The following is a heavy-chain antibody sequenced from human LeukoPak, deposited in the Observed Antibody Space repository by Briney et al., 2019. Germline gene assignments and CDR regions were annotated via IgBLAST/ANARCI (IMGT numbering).Heavy chain of an antibody. CDR2: INPNSGGT. CDR1: GYTFTGYY. Sequence: ASVKVSCKASGYTFTGYYMHWVRQAPGKALEWMGWINPNSGGTNYAQKFQGRVTMTRDTSISTAYMELSSLRSDDTAVYYCARDLLFNWFDPWGQGTLVTVSS. D-gene: IGHD3-10*01. J-gene: IGHJ5*02. V-gene: IGHV1-2*02. CDR3: ARDLLFNWFDP.